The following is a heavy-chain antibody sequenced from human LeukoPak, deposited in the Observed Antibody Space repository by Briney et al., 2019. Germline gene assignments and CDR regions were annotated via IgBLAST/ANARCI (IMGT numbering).Heavy chain of an antibody. Sequence: GGSLGLSCAASGFTLSGYSMNWVRQAPGKELEWVSYLGPSSNAIHYADSVKGRFTISRDNAKNSLYLLMNSLRDEDTAVYYCARAAYSSGPDYWGQGTLVTVSS. J-gene: IGHJ4*02. CDR3: ARAAYSSGPDY. CDR1: GFTLSGYS. CDR2: LGPSSNAI. V-gene: IGHV3-48*02. D-gene: IGHD6-25*01.